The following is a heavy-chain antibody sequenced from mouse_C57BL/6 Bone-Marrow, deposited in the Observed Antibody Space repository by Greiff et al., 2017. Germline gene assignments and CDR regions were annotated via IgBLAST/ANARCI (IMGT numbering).Heavy chain of an antibody. CDR1: GFNIKDDY. J-gene: IGHJ1*03. V-gene: IGHV14-4*01. CDR2: IDPENGGT. CDR3: TTRAVYGYDWYWDV. Sequence: EVQLQQSGAELVRPGASVKLSCTASGFNIKDDYMHWVKQRPEQGLEWIGWIDPENGGTEYASKFQGKATITADTSSNTAYLQLSSQTSEDTAVYSCTTRAVYGYDWYWDVWGTGTTVTVSS. D-gene: IGHD2-2*01.